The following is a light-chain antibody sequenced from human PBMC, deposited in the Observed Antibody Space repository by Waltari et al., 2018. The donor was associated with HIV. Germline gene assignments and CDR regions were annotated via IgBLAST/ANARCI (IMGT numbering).Light chain of an antibody. CDR2: GNN. CDR3: QSYDNVLTAVI. CDR1: TPNLGANFD. V-gene: IGLV1-40*01. Sequence: QSVLTQPPSVSGAPGQTVTVSCTGSTPNLGANFDVHWYQHLPGTAPKLLIYGNNNRPSGVPARFYGSRSGSSASLAITGLQAEDEADYYCQSYDNVLTAVIFGGGTKVTVL. J-gene: IGLJ2*01.